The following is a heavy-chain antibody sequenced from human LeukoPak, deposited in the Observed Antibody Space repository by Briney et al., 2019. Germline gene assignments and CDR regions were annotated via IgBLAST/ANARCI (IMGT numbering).Heavy chain of an antibody. V-gene: IGHV1-46*01. CDR2: IHLTGGTI. Sequence: ASVKVSCKASGYTFSSYYIHWVRQAPGQGLEWMGVIHLTGGTISYTQKFQGRVTMTRDMSTSTVYMELSSLRSEDTAVYYCARDENWNYESEDYYYYMDVWGKGTTVTVSS. CDR3: ARDENWNYESEDYYYYMDV. CDR1: GYTFSSYY. J-gene: IGHJ6*03. D-gene: IGHD1-7*01.